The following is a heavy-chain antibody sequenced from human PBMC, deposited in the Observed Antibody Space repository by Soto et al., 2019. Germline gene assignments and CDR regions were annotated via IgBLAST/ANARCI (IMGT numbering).Heavy chain of an antibody. CDR3: ARRTLGSAIGIGDY. CDR1: GYTFSSYG. Sequence: QIQLVQSGAEVKKPGASVKVSCRASGYTFSSYGITWVRQAPGQGLEWMGWITADNGDTKFAQKLQDRVSMTTDTSTNTAYMELRDLRSHDTALYYCARRTLGSAIGIGDYWGQGTLVTVSS. V-gene: IGHV1-18*01. J-gene: IGHJ4*02. CDR2: ITADNGDT. D-gene: IGHD7-27*01.